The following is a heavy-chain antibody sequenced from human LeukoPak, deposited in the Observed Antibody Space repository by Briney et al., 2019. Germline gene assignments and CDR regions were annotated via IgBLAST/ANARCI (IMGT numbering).Heavy chain of an antibody. Sequence: SVKVSCKASGGTFSSYAISWVRQAPGQGLGWMGGIIPIFGTANYAQKFQGRVTITADESTSTAYMELSSLRSEDTAVYYCAREPIDIPAHFDYWGQGTLVSVSS. J-gene: IGHJ4*02. V-gene: IGHV1-69*13. D-gene: IGHD2-2*02. CDR3: AREPIDIPAHFDY. CDR1: GGTFSSYA. CDR2: IIPIFGTA.